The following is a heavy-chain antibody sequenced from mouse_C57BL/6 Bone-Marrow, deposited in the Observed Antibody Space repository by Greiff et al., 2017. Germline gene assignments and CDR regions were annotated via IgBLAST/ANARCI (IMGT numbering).Heavy chain of an antibody. Sequence: EVQLVESGGGLVQPKGSLKLSCAASGFSFNTYAMNWVRQAPGKGLEWVARIRSKSNNYATYYADSVKDRFTISRDDSESMLYLQMNNLKTEDTAMYYCVRPLLGAMDYWGQGTSVTGSA. CDR2: IRSKSNNYAT. J-gene: IGHJ4*01. CDR1: GFSFNTYA. D-gene: IGHD4-1*01. CDR3: VRPLLGAMDY. V-gene: IGHV10-1*01.